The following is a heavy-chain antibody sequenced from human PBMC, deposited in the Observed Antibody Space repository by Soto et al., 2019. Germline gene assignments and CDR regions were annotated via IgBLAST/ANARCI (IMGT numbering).Heavy chain of an antibody. CDR2: ISSSSSYI. V-gene: IGHV3-21*01. J-gene: IGHJ4*02. D-gene: IGHD3-10*01. CDR3: ARGVGPSWSYYNSYYDY. CDR1: GFTFSSYS. Sequence: GGSLRLSCAASGFTFSSYSMNWVRQAPGKGLEWVSSISSSSSYIYYADSVKGRFTISRDNAKNSLYLQMNSLRAEDTAVYYCARGVGPSWSYYNSYYDYWGQGTLVTVSS.